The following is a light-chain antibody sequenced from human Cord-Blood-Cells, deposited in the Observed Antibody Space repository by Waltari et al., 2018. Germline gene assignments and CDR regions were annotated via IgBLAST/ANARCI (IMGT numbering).Light chain of an antibody. CDR3: QQSYSTPLT. CDR1: QSISSY. J-gene: IGKJ4*01. Sequence: DIQITQSPSSLSASVGARVTITYRASQSISSYLNWYQQKPGKAPKLLIYAASSLQSGVPSRFSGSGSGTDFTLTISSLQPEDFATYYCQQSYSTPLTFGGGTKVEIK. CDR2: AAS. V-gene: IGKV1-39*01.